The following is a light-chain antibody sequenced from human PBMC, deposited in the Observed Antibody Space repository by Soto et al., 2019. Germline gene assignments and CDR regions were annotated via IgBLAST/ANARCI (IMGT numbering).Light chain of an antibody. V-gene: IGKV1-9*01. Sequence: IQLTQSPSSLSASVGDRVTITCRASQGISSYLAWYQQKPGKAPKLLIYAASKRATGIPARFSGSGSGTDFTLTINSPEPEDFAVYYCQQRNYWPITFGQGTRLEIK. CDR2: AAS. CDR1: QGISSY. CDR3: QQRNYWPIT. J-gene: IGKJ5*01.